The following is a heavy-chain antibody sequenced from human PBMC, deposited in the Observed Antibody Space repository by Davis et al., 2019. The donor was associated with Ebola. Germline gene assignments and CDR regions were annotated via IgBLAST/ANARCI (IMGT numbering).Heavy chain of an antibody. J-gene: IGHJ4*02. V-gene: IGHV3-33*01. CDR1: GFTFSSFC. Sequence: PGGSLRLSCPAPGFTFSSFCMHWVRQVPGKGLEWVAVIWYDGSNKYYADSVKGRFIISRDNSKNTLYLQMNSLRAGDTAVYYCARGASYDSSGYLSWGQGTLVTVSS. CDR3: ARGASYDSSGYLS. CDR2: IWYDGSNK. D-gene: IGHD3-22*01.